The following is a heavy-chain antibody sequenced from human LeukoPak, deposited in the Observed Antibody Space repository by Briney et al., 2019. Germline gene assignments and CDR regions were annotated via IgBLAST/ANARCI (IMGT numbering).Heavy chain of an antibody. CDR3: ARAACGCGNTWFDP. CDR2: NSSNGGST. V-gene: IGHV3-64*01. D-gene: IGHD6-19*01. CDR1: GFTFSSYA. Sequence: GGPLRLSCAASGFTFSSYAMHWVRQATGKGLEYVSGNSSNGGSTYYANSVEGRFTISRDNSKNTVYLQMGSLRAEDMAVYYCARAACGCGNTWFDPWRQGTLVTVSS. J-gene: IGHJ5*02.